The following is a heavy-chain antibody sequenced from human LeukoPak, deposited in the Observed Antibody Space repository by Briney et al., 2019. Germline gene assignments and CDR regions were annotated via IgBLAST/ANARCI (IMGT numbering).Heavy chain of an antibody. J-gene: IGHJ4*02. CDR2: LSYDGSNK. CDR1: GFTFSSYG. V-gene: IGHV3-30*19. D-gene: IGHD3-10*01. Sequence: GGSLRLSCAASGFTFSSYGMHWVRQAPGKGLEWVAVLSYDGSNKYYADSVKGRFTISRDNSKNTLYLQMNSLRAEDMTVYYCARDGDGSGSYHPHYLDYWGQGTLVTVSS. CDR3: ARDGDGSGSYHPHYLDY.